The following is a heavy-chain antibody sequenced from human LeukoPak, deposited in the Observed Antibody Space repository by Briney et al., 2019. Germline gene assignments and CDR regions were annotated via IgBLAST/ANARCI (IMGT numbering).Heavy chain of an antibody. J-gene: IGHJ4*02. CDR1: GGSISSGYY. D-gene: IGHD6-13*01. CDR3: ARALEGAAAPKFDY. Sequence: SETLSLTCTVSGGSISSGYYWGWIRQPPGKGLEWIGSIYHSGSTYYNPSLKSRVTISVDTSKNQFSLKLSSVTAADTAVYYCARALEGAAAPKFDYWGQGTLVTVSS. V-gene: IGHV4-38-2*02. CDR2: IYHSGST.